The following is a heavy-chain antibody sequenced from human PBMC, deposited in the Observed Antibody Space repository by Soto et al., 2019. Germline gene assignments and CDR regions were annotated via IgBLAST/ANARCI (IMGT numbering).Heavy chain of an antibody. CDR3: ASVVVGATRQTGSDH. D-gene: IGHD2-15*01. V-gene: IGHV4-39*01. J-gene: IGHJ4*02. CDR1: HGSITSGDYF. Sequence: TSETLSLTCTVSHGSITSGDYFWAWIRQPPGKGLEFIGSVHSSGGTYYSPSLKSRASFSIDKSRNQFSLKLTSVNAGDTAVYFCASVVVGATRQTGSDHWGQGTLVTVSS. CDR2: VHSSGGT.